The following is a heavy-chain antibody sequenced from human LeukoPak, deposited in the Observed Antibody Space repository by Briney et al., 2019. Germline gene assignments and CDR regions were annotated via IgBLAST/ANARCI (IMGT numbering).Heavy chain of an antibody. V-gene: IGHV4-59*01. CDR3: ARGQEMADFDY. J-gene: IGHJ4*02. CDR1: GGSISSYY. CDR2: IYYSGST. D-gene: IGHD5-24*01. Sequence: SETLSLTCTVSGGSISSYYWSWIRQPPGKGLEWIGYIYYSGSTNYNPSLKSRVTISVDTSKNQFSLKLSSVTAADTAVYYCARGQEMADFDYWGQGTLVTVSP.